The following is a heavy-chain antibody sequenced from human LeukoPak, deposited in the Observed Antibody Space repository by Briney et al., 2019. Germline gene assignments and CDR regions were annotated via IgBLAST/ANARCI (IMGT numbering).Heavy chain of an antibody. J-gene: IGHJ4*02. D-gene: IGHD1-26*01. Sequence: GGSLRLSCAASGFTVSSNYMSWVRQAPGKGLEWVSVIYSGGSTYYADSVKGRFTISRDNSKNTLYLQMNSLRAEDTAVYFCARVLLVGATDFDYWGQGTLVTVSS. CDR3: ARVLLVGATDFDY. CDR1: GFTVSSNY. CDR2: IYSGGST. V-gene: IGHV3-53*01.